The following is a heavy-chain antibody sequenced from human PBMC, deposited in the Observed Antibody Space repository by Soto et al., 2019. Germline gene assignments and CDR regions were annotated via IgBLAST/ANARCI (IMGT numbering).Heavy chain of an antibody. V-gene: IGHV4-31*03. D-gene: IGHD3-10*01. CDR2: ISSSGST. CDR3: ARDIRHNYGPWFDP. Sequence: PSETLSLTCTVSGGSIRSSTYYWTWIRQHPGKGLEWIGYISSSGSTHYNPSLKSRVTMSVDTSKNQFSLNLSSVTVADTAVYLCARDIRHNYGPWFDPWGQGTLVTVSS. CDR1: GGSIRSSTYY. J-gene: IGHJ5*02.